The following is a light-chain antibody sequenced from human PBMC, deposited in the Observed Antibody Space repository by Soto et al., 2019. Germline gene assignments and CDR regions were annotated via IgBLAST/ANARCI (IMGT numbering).Light chain of an antibody. CDR1: SSNIGSNF. J-gene: IGLJ2*01. Sequence: QSVLTQPPSASGTPGQRVTISCSGSSSNIGSNFVHWYQHLPGAAPKLLIYTNNHRPSGVPDRFSGSKSGTSASLAISGLRSEDEADYYCATWDDSLSGVIFGGGTQLTVL. V-gene: IGLV1-47*01. CDR3: ATWDDSLSGVI. CDR2: TNN.